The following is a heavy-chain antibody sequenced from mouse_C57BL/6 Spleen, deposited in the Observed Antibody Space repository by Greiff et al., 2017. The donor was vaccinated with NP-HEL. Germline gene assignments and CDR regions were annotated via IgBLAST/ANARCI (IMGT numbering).Heavy chain of an antibody. CDR3: ARTAGYSYAMDY. Sequence: QVQLQQPGTELVKPGASVKLSCKASGYTFTSYWMHWVKQRPGQGLEWIGNINPSNGGTNYNEKFKSKATLTVDKSSSTAYMQLSILTSEDSAVYYCARTAGYSYAMDYWGQGTSVTVSS. CDR2: INPSNGGT. V-gene: IGHV1-53*01. J-gene: IGHJ4*01. D-gene: IGHD2-3*01. CDR1: GYTFTSYW.